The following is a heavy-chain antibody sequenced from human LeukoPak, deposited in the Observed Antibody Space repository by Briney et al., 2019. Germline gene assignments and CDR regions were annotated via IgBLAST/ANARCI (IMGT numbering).Heavy chain of an antibody. Sequence: PSETLSLTCTVSGGSVSSGSYYWNWIRQPPGKGLEWIGYIYYSGSTNYNPSLKSRVTISVDTSKNQFSLWLSSVTAADTAIYYCASDPITVPGAFDLWGQGTMVTVSS. V-gene: IGHV4-61*01. CDR3: ASDPITVPGAFDL. CDR2: IYYSGST. D-gene: IGHD6-19*01. J-gene: IGHJ3*01. CDR1: GGSVSSGSYY.